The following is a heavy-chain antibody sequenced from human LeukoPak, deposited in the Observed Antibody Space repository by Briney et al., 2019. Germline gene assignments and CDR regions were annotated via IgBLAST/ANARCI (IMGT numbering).Heavy chain of an antibody. CDR3: AATLRGSIAAAVNFDY. V-gene: IGHV3-23*01. CDR1: GFTFSNYV. CDR2: ISGSGGST. D-gene: IGHD6-13*01. J-gene: IGHJ4*02. Sequence: QPGGSLRLSCAASGFTFSNYVFTWVRQAPGKGLEWVSAISGSGGSTYYADSVKGRFTISRDNSKNTLYLQMNSLRAEDTAVYYCAATLRGSIAAAVNFDYWGQGTLVTVSS.